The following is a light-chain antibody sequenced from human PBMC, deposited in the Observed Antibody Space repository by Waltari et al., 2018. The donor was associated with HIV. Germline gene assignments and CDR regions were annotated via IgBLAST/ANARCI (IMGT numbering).Light chain of an antibody. J-gene: IGKJ1*01. Sequence: DIQLTQSPSSLSASVGDRVTITCRASQSISTSLHWYQHKPGRAPKLLIYAASSLQSGVPSRFSGSGSGTDFTLTISSLHPEDFATYCCQQSYGAPTFGQGTKVEI. CDR3: QQSYGAPT. V-gene: IGKV1-39*01. CDR2: AAS. CDR1: QSISTS.